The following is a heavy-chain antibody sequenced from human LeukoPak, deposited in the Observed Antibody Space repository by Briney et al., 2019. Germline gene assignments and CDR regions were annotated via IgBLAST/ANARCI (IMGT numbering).Heavy chain of an antibody. CDR1: GGSISSGCYS. Sequence: SETLSLTCAVSGGSISSGCYSWSWIRQPPGKGLEWIGYIYHSGSTYYNPSLKSRVTISVDRSKNQFSLKLSSVTAADTAVYYCARVASAVIDYWGQGTLVTVSS. V-gene: IGHV4-30-2*01. J-gene: IGHJ4*02. D-gene: IGHD2/OR15-2a*01. CDR3: ARVASAVIDY. CDR2: IYHSGST.